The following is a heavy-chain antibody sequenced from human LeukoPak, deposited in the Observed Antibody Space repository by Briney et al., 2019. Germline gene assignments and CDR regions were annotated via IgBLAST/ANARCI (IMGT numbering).Heavy chain of an antibody. J-gene: IGHJ4*02. Sequence: PGGSLRLSCAASGFTFSDYYMSWIRQAPGKGLEWVSYISNSGSSIYYADSVKGRFTISRDNAKNSLYLQMNSPRADDTAVYYCVRDGHAYNFDSWGQGTLVTVSS. CDR1: GFTFSDYY. CDR3: VRDGHAYNFDS. V-gene: IGHV3-11*04. CDR2: ISNSGSSI. D-gene: IGHD5-24*01.